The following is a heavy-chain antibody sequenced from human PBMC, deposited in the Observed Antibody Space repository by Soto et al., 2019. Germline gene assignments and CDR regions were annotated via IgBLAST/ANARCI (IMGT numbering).Heavy chain of an antibody. V-gene: IGHV3-23*01. CDR2: ISGSGGST. Sequence: EVQLLESGGGLVQPGGSLRLSCAASGFTFSSYAMSWVRQAPGKGLEWVSAISGSGGSTYYADSVKGRFTISRDNSKNPLYLQMNSLRAEDTAVYYCAKDWAAGTGYFDYWGQGTLVTVSS. CDR3: AKDWAAGTGYFDY. J-gene: IGHJ4*02. CDR1: GFTFSSYA. D-gene: IGHD6-13*01.